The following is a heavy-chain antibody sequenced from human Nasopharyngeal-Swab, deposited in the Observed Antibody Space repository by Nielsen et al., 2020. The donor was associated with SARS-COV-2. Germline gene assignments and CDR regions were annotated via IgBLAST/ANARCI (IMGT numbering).Heavy chain of an antibody. CDR1: GYTFISYG. Sequence: ASVKVSCKASGYTFISYGISWVQQAPGQGLEWMGWISAYNGNTNSAQKLQGRVTMTTDTSTSTAYMELRSLRSDDTAVYYCAREATVIDYAFDIWGQGTMVTVSS. CDR3: AREATVIDYAFDI. J-gene: IGHJ3*02. D-gene: IGHD4-17*01. V-gene: IGHV1-18*01. CDR2: ISAYNGNT.